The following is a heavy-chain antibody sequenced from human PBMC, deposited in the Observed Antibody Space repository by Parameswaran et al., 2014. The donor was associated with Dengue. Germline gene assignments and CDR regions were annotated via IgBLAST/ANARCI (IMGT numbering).Heavy chain of an antibody. V-gene: IGHV3-21*01. J-gene: IGHJ6*03. CDR2: ISSSSSYK. CDR3: ARATGCSSSSCYTQGYYYYMDV. Sequence: VRQAPGKGLEWVSSISSSSSYKYYADSVKGRFTISRDNAKNSLYLQMNSLRAEDTAVYYCARATGCSSSSCYTQGYYYYMDVWGKGTTVTVSS. D-gene: IGHD2-2*02.